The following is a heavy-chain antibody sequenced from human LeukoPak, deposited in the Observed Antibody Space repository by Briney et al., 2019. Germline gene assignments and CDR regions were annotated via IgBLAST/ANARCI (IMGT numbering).Heavy chain of an antibody. CDR2: MNPNSGNT. CDR1: GYTFTNYD. D-gene: IGHD2-2*01. Sequence: WASVTVSCKASGYTFTNYDINWVGQAPGQGREGMGWMNPNSGNTCYAQNSHGRLTITRNTSISTAYIELSSLRSEDTAVYYCASGECSSTSCYDWFDPWGQGTLVTVSS. J-gene: IGHJ5*02. V-gene: IGHV1-8*01. CDR3: ASGECSSTSCYDWFDP.